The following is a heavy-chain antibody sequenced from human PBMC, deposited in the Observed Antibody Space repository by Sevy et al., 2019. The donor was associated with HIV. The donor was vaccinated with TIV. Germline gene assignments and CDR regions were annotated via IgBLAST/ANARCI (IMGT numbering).Heavy chain of an antibody. CDR3: FRGPNCGVGGCQQISPYCLDV. CDR2: IRNRPNSYTT. CDR1: GFTFSDHY. J-gene: IGHJ6*03. Sequence: GGSLRLSCAASGFTFSDHYVDWVRQAPGKGLEWVGRIRNRPNSYTTEYAGSGNGRFTISRGDSRKYVYLQMNSLKTQDSAGYYWFRGPNCGVGGCQQISPYCLDVWGKGATVTVSS. V-gene: IGHV3-72*01. D-gene: IGHD2-15*01.